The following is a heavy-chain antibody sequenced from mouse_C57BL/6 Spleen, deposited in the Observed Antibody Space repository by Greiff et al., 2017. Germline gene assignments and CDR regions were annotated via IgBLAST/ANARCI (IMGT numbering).Heavy chain of an antibody. CDR2: IYPGDGDT. J-gene: IGHJ2*01. CDR3: ARGHDGYYAFDY. V-gene: IGHV1-82*01. Sequence: QVQLQQSGPELVKPGASVKISCKASGYAFSSSWMNWVKQRPGKGLEWIGRIYPGDGDTNYNGKFKGKATLTADKSSSTAYMQLSSLTSEDSAVYFCARGHDGYYAFDYWGQGTTLTVSS. CDR1: GYAFSSSW. D-gene: IGHD2-3*01.